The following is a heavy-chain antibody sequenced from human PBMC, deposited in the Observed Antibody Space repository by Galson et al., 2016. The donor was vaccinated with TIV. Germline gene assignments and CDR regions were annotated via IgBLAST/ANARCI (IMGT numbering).Heavy chain of an antibody. CDR2: ITTTGRSI. D-gene: IGHD6-19*01. J-gene: IGHJ4*02. CDR3: ARVAPIPVAGHAFDS. V-gene: IGHV3-23*01. Sequence: SLRLSCAASGFTLNNYPVSWVRQAPGQGLRWVSHITTTGRSIYYADSVRGRFTVSRDYSNNTVHLQMNGLRADDTAVYFCARVAPIPVAGHAFDSWGQGTLVTVSS. CDR1: GFTLNNYP.